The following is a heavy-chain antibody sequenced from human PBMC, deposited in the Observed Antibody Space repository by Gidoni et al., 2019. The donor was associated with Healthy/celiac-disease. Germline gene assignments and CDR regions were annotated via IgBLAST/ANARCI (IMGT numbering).Heavy chain of an antibody. D-gene: IGHD3-22*01. CDR3: ARIIYYYDSKAAGFDI. CDR2: IKQDGSEK. J-gene: IGHJ3*02. Sequence: EVQLVESGGGLVQPGGSLRLSCAASGFPFRSYWMSWVRQAPGKGLEWVANIKQDGSEKYYVDSVKGRFTISRDNAKNSLYLQMNSLRAEDTAVYYCARIIYYYDSKAAGFDIWGQGTMVTVSS. V-gene: IGHV3-7*03. CDR1: GFPFRSYW.